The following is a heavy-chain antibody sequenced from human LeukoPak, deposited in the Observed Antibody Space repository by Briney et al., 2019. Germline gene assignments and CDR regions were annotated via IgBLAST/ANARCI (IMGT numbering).Heavy chain of an antibody. CDR1: GGSISSYY. V-gene: IGHV4-4*07. CDR2: IYSGGSS. CDR3: ARRGPYSSLDY. Sequence: PSETLSLTCSVSGGSISSYYWSWIRQPAGKGLEWIVRIYSGGSSNYNPSLESRVTMSVDTSNNQFSLKLSSVTAADPAVYYCARRGPYSSLDYWGQGTLVTVSS. J-gene: IGHJ4*02. D-gene: IGHD2-15*01.